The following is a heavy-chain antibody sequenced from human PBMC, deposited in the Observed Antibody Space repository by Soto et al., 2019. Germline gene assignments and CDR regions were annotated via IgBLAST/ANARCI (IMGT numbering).Heavy chain of an antibody. J-gene: IGHJ3*02. Sequence: GGSLRLSCAASGFTFSSYSMNWVRQAPGKGLEWVSYISSSSSTIYYADSVKGRFTISRDNAKNSLYLQMNSLRAEDTAVYYCARDFRYRAMRGAFDIWGQGTMVTVSS. CDR2: ISSSSSTI. CDR1: GFTFSSYS. CDR3: ARDFRYRAMRGAFDI. V-gene: IGHV3-48*01. D-gene: IGHD1-20*01.